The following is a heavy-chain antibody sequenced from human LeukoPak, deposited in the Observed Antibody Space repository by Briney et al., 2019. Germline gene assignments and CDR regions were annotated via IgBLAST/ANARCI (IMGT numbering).Heavy chain of an antibody. D-gene: IGHD3-3*01. CDR1: GGSISSGGYS. CDR3: ARSVEVWSGPNWFDP. CDR2: IYYSGST. Sequence: SQTLSLTCAVSGGSISSGGYSWSWIRQPPGKGLEWIGYIYYSGSTNYNPSLKSRVTISVDTSKNQFSLKLSSVTAADTAVYYCARSVEVWSGPNWFDPWGQGTLVTVSS. J-gene: IGHJ5*02. V-gene: IGHV4-61*08.